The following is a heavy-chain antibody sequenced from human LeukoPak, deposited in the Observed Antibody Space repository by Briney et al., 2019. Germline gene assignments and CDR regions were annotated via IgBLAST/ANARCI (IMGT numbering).Heavy chain of an antibody. Sequence: SVKVSCKASGGTFSSYVINWVRQAPGQGLEWMGGIIPIYGAGKSAQKFQDRVTITADESTSTVYMELSSLRSKDTAVYYCARDTTDYTGMYWGQGTLVTVSS. J-gene: IGHJ4*02. V-gene: IGHV1-69*01. D-gene: IGHD4-11*01. CDR3: ARDTTDYTGMY. CDR1: GGTFSSYV. CDR2: IIPIYGAG.